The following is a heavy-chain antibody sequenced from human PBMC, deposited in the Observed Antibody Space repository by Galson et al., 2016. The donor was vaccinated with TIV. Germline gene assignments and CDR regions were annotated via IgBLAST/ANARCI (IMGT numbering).Heavy chain of an antibody. CDR1: GYTFTSYG. CDR2: ISAYNGNT. Sequence: SVKVSCKAFGYTFTSYGITWVRQAPGQGLEWMGWISAYNGNTKYAQKVQGRVTMTTDTSTNTAHLGLRSLRVDDTAVYYCAKAHMGADYYGSGSLDYWGQGTLVTVSS. V-gene: IGHV1-18*01. J-gene: IGHJ4*02. CDR3: AKAHMGADYYGSGSLDY. D-gene: IGHD3-10*01.